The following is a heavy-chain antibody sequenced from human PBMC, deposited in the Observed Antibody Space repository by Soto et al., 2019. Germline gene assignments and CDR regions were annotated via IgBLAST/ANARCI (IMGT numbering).Heavy chain of an antibody. Sequence: QVQLEQSGAEVKKPGSSVKVSCKASGGTLSDHGVAWLRQAPGQGLEWMGGTLPVFNAPKYAPRFQGRVTIAADKSTEIAYMELRSLTSEDTALYYCARGVFGSVNYYACPSALDIWGQGTMVIVSS. V-gene: IGHV1-69*06. J-gene: IGHJ3*02. CDR1: GGTLSDHG. CDR3: ARGVFGSVNYYACPSALDI. CDR2: TLPVFNAP. D-gene: IGHD3-10*01.